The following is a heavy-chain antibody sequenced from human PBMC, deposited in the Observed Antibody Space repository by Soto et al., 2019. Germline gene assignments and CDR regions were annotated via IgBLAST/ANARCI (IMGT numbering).Heavy chain of an antibody. J-gene: IGHJ5*02. CDR1: GGSISSYY. CDR2: IYPSGST. D-gene: IGHD3-10*01. V-gene: IGHV4-4*07. Sequence: QVQLQESGPGLVKPSETLSLTCTVSGGSISSYYWSWIQQPPGKGLEWIGRIYPSGSTNYNPSLRSRVTLSVETSENQSSLKFSSVTAADTAVYYCANEDLYLWFGEVLTRWLDPWGQGTLVTVSS. CDR3: ANEDLYLWFGEVLTRWLDP.